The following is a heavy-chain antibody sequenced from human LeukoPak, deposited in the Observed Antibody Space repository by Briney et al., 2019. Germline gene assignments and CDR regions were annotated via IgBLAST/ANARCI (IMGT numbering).Heavy chain of an antibody. J-gene: IGHJ3*02. D-gene: IGHD1-26*01. V-gene: IGHV1-69*04. CDR2: IIPILGIA. CDR3: ARVFLDQRGADDAFDI. CDR1: GGTFSSYA. Sequence: GASVKVSCKASGGTFSSYAISWVRQAPGQGLEWMGRIIPILGIANYAQKLQGRVTMTTDTSTSTAYMELRSLRSDDTAVYYCARVFLDQRGADDAFDIWGQGTMVTVSS.